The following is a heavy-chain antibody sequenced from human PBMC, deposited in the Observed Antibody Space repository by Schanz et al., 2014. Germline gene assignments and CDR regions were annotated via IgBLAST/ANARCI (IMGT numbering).Heavy chain of an antibody. D-gene: IGHD6-13*01. CDR1: GFTFSDYY. V-gene: IGHV3-11*05. CDR2: ISGTTTYT. J-gene: IGHJ4*01. CDR3: AREQIMAADGLVDY. Sequence: QVQLLQFGGGVVQPGRSLRLSCAASGFTFSDYYMSWIRQAPGKGLEWVSYISGTTTYTNYADSVKGRFTISRDNAKNSLYLQMNSLRAEDTAVYYCAREQIMAADGLVDYWGHGTLVTVSS.